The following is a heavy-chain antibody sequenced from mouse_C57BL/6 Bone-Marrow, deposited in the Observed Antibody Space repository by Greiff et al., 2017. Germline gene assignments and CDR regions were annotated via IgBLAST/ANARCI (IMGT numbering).Heavy chain of an antibody. CDR3: ARWDYYGSIPFAY. CDR1: GYTFTSYW. Sequence: QVQLQQPGAELVKPGASVKMSCKASGYTFTSYWITWVKQRPGQGLEWIGDIYPGSGSTNYNEKFKSKATLTVDTSSSTAYMQLSSLTSEDSAVYYCARWDYYGSIPFAYWGQGTLVTVSA. V-gene: IGHV1-55*01. J-gene: IGHJ3*01. D-gene: IGHD1-1*01. CDR2: IYPGSGST.